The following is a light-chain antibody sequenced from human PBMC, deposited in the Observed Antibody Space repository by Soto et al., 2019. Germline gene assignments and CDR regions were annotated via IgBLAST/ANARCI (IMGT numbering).Light chain of an antibody. V-gene: IGKV1-33*01. CDR2: DAS. CDR3: QQYDNLLFT. CDR1: QDISNY. J-gene: IGKJ3*01. Sequence: DIQMTQSPSSLSASVGDRVTITCQASQDISNYLNWYQQKPGKAPKLLIYDASNLETGVPSRFSGSGSGTDFTFTISSLQPEDIATYYCQQYDNLLFTFGPGTEVDIK.